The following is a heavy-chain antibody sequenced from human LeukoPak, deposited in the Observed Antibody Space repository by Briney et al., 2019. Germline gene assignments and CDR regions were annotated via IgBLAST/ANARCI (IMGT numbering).Heavy chain of an antibody. CDR3: ARDGMDTFGPSGYPIDRGGS. Sequence: PGGSLRLSCAASGFTFSSYAMSWVRQAPGKGLEWVAVISGSGGSTFYADSVRGRFTISRDNSKNTLYLQMNSLKVEDTALYYCARDGMDTFGPSGYPIDRGGSWGQGTLVAVSS. CDR2: ISGSGGST. CDR1: GFTFSSYA. V-gene: IGHV3-23*01. D-gene: IGHD3-22*01. J-gene: IGHJ5*02.